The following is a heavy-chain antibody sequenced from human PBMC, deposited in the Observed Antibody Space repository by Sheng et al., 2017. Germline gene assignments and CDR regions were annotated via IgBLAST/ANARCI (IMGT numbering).Heavy chain of an antibody. D-gene: IGHD6-13*01. CDR2: ISSSSSYI. V-gene: IGHV3-21*01. CDR1: GFTFSSYA. CDR3: ASYPYSSSWPYYYYYYMDV. Sequence: VQLVESGGGVVQPGRSLRLSCAASGFTFSSYAMHWVRQAPGKGLEWVSSISSSSSYIYYADSVKGRFTISRDNAKNSLYLQMNSLRAEDTAVYYCASYPYSSSWPYYYYYYMDVWGKGTTVTVSS. J-gene: IGHJ6*03.